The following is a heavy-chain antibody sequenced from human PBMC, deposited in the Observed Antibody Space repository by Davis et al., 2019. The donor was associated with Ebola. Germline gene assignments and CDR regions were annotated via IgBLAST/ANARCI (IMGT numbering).Heavy chain of an antibody. CDR3: ARVSGRITMIVETTHFDY. J-gene: IGHJ4*02. V-gene: IGHV3-74*01. D-gene: IGHD3-22*01. CDR2: INSDGSST. CDR1: GFTFSTYW. Sequence: GESLKISCAASGFTFSTYWMHWVRQAPGKGLVWVSRINSDGSSTSYADSVKGRFTISRDNAKNTLYLQMNSLRAEETAVYYCARVSGRITMIVETTHFDYWGQGTLVTVSS.